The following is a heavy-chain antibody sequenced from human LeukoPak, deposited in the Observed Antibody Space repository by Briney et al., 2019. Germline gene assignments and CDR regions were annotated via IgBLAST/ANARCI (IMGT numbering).Heavy chain of an antibody. D-gene: IGHD2-15*01. Sequence: SETLSLTCTVSGGSISSSSYYWGWIRQPPGKGREWIGSIYYSGSTYYNPSLKSRVTISVDTSKNQFSLKLSSVTAADTAVYFCARSGYCSGGSCYAGDYWGQGTLVTVSS. CDR2: IYYSGST. V-gene: IGHV4-39*01. CDR3: ARSGYCSGGSCYAGDY. CDR1: GGSISSSSYY. J-gene: IGHJ4*02.